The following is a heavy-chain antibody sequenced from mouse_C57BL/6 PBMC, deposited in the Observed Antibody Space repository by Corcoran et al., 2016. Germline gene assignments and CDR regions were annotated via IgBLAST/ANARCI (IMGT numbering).Heavy chain of an antibody. Sequence: EVQLQQSGPELVKPGASVKISCKASGYTFTDYYMNWVKQSHGKSLEWIGDINPNNGGTSYNQKFKGKATLTVDKSSSTAYMELRSLTSEDSAVYYCARRGIYDGYYVGFAYWGQGTLVTVSA. J-gene: IGHJ3*01. CDR3: ARRGIYDGYYVGFAY. CDR2: INPNNGGT. V-gene: IGHV1-26*01. D-gene: IGHD2-3*01. CDR1: GYTFTDYY.